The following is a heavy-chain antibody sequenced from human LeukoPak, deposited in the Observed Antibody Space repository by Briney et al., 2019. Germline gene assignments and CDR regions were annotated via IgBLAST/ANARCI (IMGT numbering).Heavy chain of an antibody. CDR2: ISGSGGST. CDR1: GFAFSSYA. D-gene: IGHD6-13*01. Sequence: TGGSLRLSCAASGFAFSSYAMSWVRQAPGKGLEWVSAISGSGGSTYYADSVKGRFTISRDNSKNTLYLQMNSLRAEDTAVYYCAKLMAAAAVFDYWGQGTLVTVSS. CDR3: AKLMAAAAVFDY. V-gene: IGHV3-23*01. J-gene: IGHJ4*02.